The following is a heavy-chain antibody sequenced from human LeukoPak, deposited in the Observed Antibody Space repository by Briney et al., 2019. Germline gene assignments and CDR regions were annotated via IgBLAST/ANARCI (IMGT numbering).Heavy chain of an antibody. V-gene: IGHV3-21*01. Sequence: PGGSLRLSCAAPGFPFSDYRMNWVRQAPGKGLEWVSSIRGSGSHVYYAESVKGRFTISRDNAKNSLYLQMNSLRAEDTAVYYCAREEMSEDFDYWGQGTLVTVSS. CDR3: AREEMSEDFDY. CDR2: IRGSGSHV. CDR1: GFPFSDYR. D-gene: IGHD5-24*01. J-gene: IGHJ4*02.